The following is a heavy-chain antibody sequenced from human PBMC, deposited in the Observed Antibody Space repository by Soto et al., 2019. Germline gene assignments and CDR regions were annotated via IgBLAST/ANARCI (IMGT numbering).Heavy chain of an antibody. Sequence: SETLSLTCAVYGGSFSGSYWSWIRQPPGKGLEWIGEINHSGSTNYNPSLKSRVTISVDTSKNQFSLKLSSVTAADTAVYYCARGTPPQYYDFWSGYSSYYYYGMDVWGQGTTVTVSS. CDR1: GGSFSGSY. CDR2: INHSGST. J-gene: IGHJ6*02. CDR3: ARGTPPQYYDFWSGYSSYYYYGMDV. D-gene: IGHD3-3*01. V-gene: IGHV4-34*01.